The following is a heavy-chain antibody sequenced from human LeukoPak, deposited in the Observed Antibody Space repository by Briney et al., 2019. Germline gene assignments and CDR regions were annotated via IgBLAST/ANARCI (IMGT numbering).Heavy chain of an antibody. CDR1: GYTFTSYG. V-gene: IGHV1-18*01. J-gene: IGHJ6*02. CDR2: ISAYNGNT. D-gene: IGHD2-2*01. Sequence: ASVKVSCKASGYTFTSYGISWVRQAPVQGLEWMGWISAYNGNTNYAQKLQGRVTMTTDTSTSTAYMELRSLRSYDTAVYYCARERGYCSSTSCFYYYYGMDVWGQGTTVTVSS. CDR3: ARERGYCSSTSCFYYYYGMDV.